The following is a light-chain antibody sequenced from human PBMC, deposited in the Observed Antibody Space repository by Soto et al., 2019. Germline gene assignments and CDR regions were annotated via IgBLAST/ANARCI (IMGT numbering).Light chain of an antibody. V-gene: IGKV1-9*01. CDR1: QDIAIY. CDR3: QHYNSYSEA. CDR2: AAS. J-gene: IGKJ1*01. Sequence: IQLTQSPSSLSASVGDRVTITCRASQDIAIYLAWYQQKPGEAPKLLIYAASTLYGGVPSRFSGSGSGTKFTLTIASLQPDDFATYYCQHYNSYSEAFGQGTKVDIK.